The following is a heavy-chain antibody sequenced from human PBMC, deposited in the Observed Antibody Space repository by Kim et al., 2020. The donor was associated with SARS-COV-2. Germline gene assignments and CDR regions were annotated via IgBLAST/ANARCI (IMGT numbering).Heavy chain of an antibody. V-gene: IGHV3-48*02. CDR1: GFTFSSYS. D-gene: IGHD5-12*01. Sequence: GGSLRLSCAASGFTFSSYSMNWVRQAPGKGLEWVSYISSSSSTIYYADSVKGRFTISRDNAKNSLYLQMNSLRDEDTAVYYCARLDPLYSGYDLNWFDPWGQGTLVTVSS. CDR2: ISSSSSTI. J-gene: IGHJ5*02. CDR3: ARLDPLYSGYDLNWFDP.